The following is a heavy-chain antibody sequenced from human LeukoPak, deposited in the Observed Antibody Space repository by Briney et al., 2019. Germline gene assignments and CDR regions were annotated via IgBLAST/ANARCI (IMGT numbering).Heavy chain of an antibody. D-gene: IGHD6-19*01. CDR1: GFTFSSYS. CDR3: ARGDSSGWYGGYYYYYGMDV. V-gene: IGHV3-21*01. Sequence: GGTLRLSCAASGFTFSSYSMNWVRQAPGTGLEWVSSISSSSSYIYYADSVKGRFTISRDNAKNSLYLQMNSLRAEDTAVYYCARGDSSGWYGGYYYYYGMDVWGQGTTVTVSS. J-gene: IGHJ6*02. CDR2: ISSSSSYI.